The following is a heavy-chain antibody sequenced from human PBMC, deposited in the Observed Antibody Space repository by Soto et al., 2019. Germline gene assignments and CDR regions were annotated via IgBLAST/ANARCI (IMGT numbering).Heavy chain of an antibody. CDR2: INPSGGST. J-gene: IGHJ6*02. V-gene: IGHV1-46*01. CDR3: AREATYYYDSSGYHENYYYYYGMDV. Sequence: ASVKVSCKASGYTFTSYYMHWVRQAPGQGLEWMGIINPSGGSTSYAQKFQGRVTMTRDTSTSTVYMELSSLRSEDTAVYYCAREATYYYDSSGYHENYYYYYGMDVWGQGTTVTVSS. D-gene: IGHD3-22*01. CDR1: GYTFTSYY.